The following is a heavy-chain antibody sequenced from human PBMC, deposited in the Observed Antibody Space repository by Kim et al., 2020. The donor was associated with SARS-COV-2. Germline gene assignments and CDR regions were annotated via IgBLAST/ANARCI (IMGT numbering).Heavy chain of an antibody. J-gene: IGHJ4*02. V-gene: IGHV3-23*01. D-gene: IGHD2-15*01. CDR3: AKDGRGSAASGSFYVDS. CDR1: GFTFNNYA. Sequence: GGSLRLSCTTSGFTFNNYAMSWVRQAPGKGLQWVSVISGSGDDTYYADSVKGRFTISRDKFKNTLYLQMSSLRAEDTALYYCAKDGRGSAASGSFYVDSWGQGILVTVSS. CDR2: ISGSGDDT.